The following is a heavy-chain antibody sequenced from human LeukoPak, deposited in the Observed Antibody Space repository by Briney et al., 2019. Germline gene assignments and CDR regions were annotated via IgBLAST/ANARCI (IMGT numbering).Heavy chain of an antibody. CDR1: GFTFSNYE. CDR3: ARDIYGYAGY. V-gene: IGHV3-21*01. Sequence: PGGSLRLSCAASGFTFSNYEMNWVRQAPGKGLEWVSSISSSSSYIYYADSVKGRFTISRDNAKNSLYLQMNSLRAEDTAVYYCARDIYGYAGYWGQGTLVTVPS. J-gene: IGHJ4*02. D-gene: IGHD2-2*01. CDR2: ISSSSSYI.